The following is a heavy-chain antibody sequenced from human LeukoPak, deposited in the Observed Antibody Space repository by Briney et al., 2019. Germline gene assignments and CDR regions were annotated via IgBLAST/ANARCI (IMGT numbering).Heavy chain of an antibody. V-gene: IGHV4-34*01. CDR3: ARREGDTSMVRSFDY. CDR1: GXXFSGYY. CDR2: INHSGST. Sequence: SEXXSLTXAXXGXXFSGYYXSWIRQPPGKGLEWIGEINHSGSTNYNPSLKSRVTISVDTSKNQFSLNLSSETAADTAVYYCARREGDTSMVRSFDYWGQGTLVTVSS. J-gene: IGHJ4*02. D-gene: IGHD5-18*01.